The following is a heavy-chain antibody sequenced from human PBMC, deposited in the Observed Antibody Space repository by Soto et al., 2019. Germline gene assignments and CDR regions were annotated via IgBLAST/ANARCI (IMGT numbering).Heavy chain of an antibody. CDR3: ARVTSYYDFWSGPNYYYYGMDV. V-gene: IGHV4-59*01. J-gene: IGHJ6*02. Sequence: SETLSLTCTVSGGSISSYYWSWIRQPPGKGLEWIGYIYYSGSTNYYPSLKSRVTISVDTSKNQFSLKLSSVTAADTAVYYCARVTSYYDFWSGPNYYYYGMDVWGQGTTVTVSS. CDR2: IYYSGST. D-gene: IGHD3-3*01. CDR1: GGSISSYY.